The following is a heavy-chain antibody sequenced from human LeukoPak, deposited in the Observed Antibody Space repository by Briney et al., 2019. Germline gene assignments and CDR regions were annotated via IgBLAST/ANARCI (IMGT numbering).Heavy chain of an antibody. D-gene: IGHD3-22*01. V-gene: IGHV4-39*01. J-gene: IGHJ5*02. CDR1: GGSISSSSYY. CDR3: ARPLSMSNWFDP. CDR2: IYYSGST. Sequence: SETLSLTCTVPGGSISSSSYYWGWIRQPPGKGLEWIGSIYYSGSTYYNPSLKSRVTISVDTSKNQFSLKLSSVTAADTAVYYCARPLSMSNWFDPWGQGTLVTVSS.